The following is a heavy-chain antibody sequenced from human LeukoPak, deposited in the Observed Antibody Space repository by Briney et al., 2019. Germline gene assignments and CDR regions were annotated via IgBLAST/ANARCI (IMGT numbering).Heavy chain of an antibody. V-gene: IGHV4-59*01. CDR1: GGSISSYY. D-gene: IGHD2/OR15-2a*01. Sequence: SETLSLTCTVSGGSISSYYWSWIRQPPGKRLEWIGHIYYSGSTNYNPSLKSRVTISVDTSKNQFSLKLSSVTAADTAVYYCARDNYFDITTYNLPTPLDYWGQGILVTVSS. J-gene: IGHJ4*02. CDR2: IYYSGST. CDR3: ARDNYFDITTYNLPTPLDY.